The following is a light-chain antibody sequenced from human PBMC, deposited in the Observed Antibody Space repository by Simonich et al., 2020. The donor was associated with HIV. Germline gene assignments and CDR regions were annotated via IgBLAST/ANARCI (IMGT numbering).Light chain of an antibody. CDR1: QSVLYNSNNKNY. CDR2: WAA. J-gene: IGKJ4*01. Sequence: DIVMTQSPDSLAVSLGERAIINRKSSQSVLYNSNNKNYLDWYQQKPGQPPKLLIYWAASRESGVPDRFSGSGSGTDFTLTISSLQAEDVAVYYCQQYYSTPLTFGGGTKVEIK. CDR3: QQYYSTPLT. V-gene: IGKV4-1*01.